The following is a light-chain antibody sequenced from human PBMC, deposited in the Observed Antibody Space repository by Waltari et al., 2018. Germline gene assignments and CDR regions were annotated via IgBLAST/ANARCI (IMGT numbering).Light chain of an antibody. CDR3: QKYGTLPAT. J-gene: IGKJ1*01. CDR1: QSVSRTF. Sequence: EIVLTQSPGTLSLSPGERATLSCRASQSVSRTFAWYQQQPGQAPSLLIYDASTTATGIPDRFSGSGSGTDFSLTISRLEPEDSAVYYCQKYGTLPATFGQGTKVEIK. CDR2: DAS. V-gene: IGKV3-20*01.